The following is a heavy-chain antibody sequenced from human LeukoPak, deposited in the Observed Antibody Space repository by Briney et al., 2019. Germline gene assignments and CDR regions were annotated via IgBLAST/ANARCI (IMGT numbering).Heavy chain of an antibody. D-gene: IGHD3-22*01. V-gene: IGHV3-73*01. CDR1: GFTFSGSA. J-gene: IGHJ4*02. CDR3: TKPYYGCSGYPDL. CDR2: IRSKANSYAT. Sequence: PGGSLRLSCAASGFTFSGSAMHWVRQASGPGLEWVGRIRSKANSYATAYAASVKGRFTISRADSKNTAYLQMNSPKTEATAVYYRTKPYYGCSGYPDLRGQGTLVTVSS.